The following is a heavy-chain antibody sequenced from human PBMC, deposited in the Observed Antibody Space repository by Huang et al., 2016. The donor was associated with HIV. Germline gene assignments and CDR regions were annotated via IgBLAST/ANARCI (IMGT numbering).Heavy chain of an antibody. J-gene: IGHJ4*02. CDR3: AREPHVFVAGPFFDC. CDR2: IDTDKRDT. CDR1: GYTFTNFA. V-gene: IGHV1-3*04. D-gene: IGHD3-10*02. Sequence: QVQLVQSGAEVKKPGASVKVSCKASGYTFTNFAMHWVRQAPGQRLEWMGWIDTDKRDTRYSQRFQGRLTITRDTSASTAYMELSSLRYEDTAVYYCAREPHVFVAGPFFDCWGQGTLVTVSS.